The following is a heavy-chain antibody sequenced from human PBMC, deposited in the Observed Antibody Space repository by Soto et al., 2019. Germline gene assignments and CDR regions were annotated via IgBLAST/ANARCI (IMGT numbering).Heavy chain of an antibody. J-gene: IGHJ5*02. CDR1: AFSVSDNF. CDR2: IYVGGNT. V-gene: IGHV3-53*04. CDR3: ARTSMVRGITPGGWFDP. D-gene: IGHD3-10*01. Sequence: EVQLVESGGGLVQPGGSLRLSCAASAFSVSDNFMTWVRQPPGKGLEWVSMIYVGGNTDYADSVKGRFTIFRHNSNNTVYRQMNNLRVEDTAVYYWARTSMVRGITPGGWFDPWGQGTLVTVSS.